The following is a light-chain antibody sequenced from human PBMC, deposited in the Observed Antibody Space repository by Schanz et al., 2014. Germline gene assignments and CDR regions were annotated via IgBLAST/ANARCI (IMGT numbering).Light chain of an antibody. CDR3: QSYDNTLGASIV. CDR2: ANG. J-gene: IGLJ2*01. Sequence: QSVLTQPPSVSGAPGQRVTISCSGSNSNIGAGYDVHWYQLLPGTAPNLVIFANGNRPSGVPDRFSGTKSGTSASLAITGLQAEDEAYYYCQSYDNTLGASIVFGGGTKLTVL. CDR1: NSNIGAGYD. V-gene: IGLV1-40*01.